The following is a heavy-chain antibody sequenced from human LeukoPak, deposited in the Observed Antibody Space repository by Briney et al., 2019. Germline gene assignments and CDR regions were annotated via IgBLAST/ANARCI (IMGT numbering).Heavy chain of an antibody. CDR2: IIPIFCSA. Sequence: ASVKVSCKASGGSFSSYAISWVRRAPGQGLGWRGGIIPIFCSASYAQKFQGRVTITTDESTSTAYMELSSLRSEDTAVYYCARGSSGHDHYWGQGTLVTVSS. V-gene: IGHV1-69*05. CDR1: GGSFSSYA. J-gene: IGHJ4*02. CDR3: ARGSSGHDHY. D-gene: IGHD6-19*01.